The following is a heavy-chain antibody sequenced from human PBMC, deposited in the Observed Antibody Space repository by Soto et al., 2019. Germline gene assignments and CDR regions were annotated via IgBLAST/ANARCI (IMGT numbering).Heavy chain of an antibody. D-gene: IGHD3-22*01. CDR3: ARDRDSNSRGDACAF. CDR1: GGSISSGGIY. J-gene: IGHJ3*01. CDR2: IFYSGRP. V-gene: IGHV4-31*03. Sequence: PSATLSLTRTFSGGSISSGGIYWTWIRHRPGKGLEWIGYIFYSGRPYYNPSLKSRITISVDTSKNQLTMKWISVTAADAAVYYCARDRDSNSRGDACAFWVEGTMVT.